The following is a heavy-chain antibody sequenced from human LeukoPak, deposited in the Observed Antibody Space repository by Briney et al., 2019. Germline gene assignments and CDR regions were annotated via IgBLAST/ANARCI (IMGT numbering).Heavy chain of an antibody. V-gene: IGHV3-48*03. D-gene: IGHD5-18*01. J-gene: IGHJ4*02. CDR3: AKDSRGYSYTYDY. CDR1: GFTFSSYE. CDR2: ISRSGSTI. Sequence: GGPLRLSCAASGFTFSSYEMNWVRQAPGKGLEWLSYISRSGSTICYADSVEGRFIISRDNAKNSLYLQMNSLRAEDTAVYYCAKDSRGYSYTYDYWGQGALVTVSS.